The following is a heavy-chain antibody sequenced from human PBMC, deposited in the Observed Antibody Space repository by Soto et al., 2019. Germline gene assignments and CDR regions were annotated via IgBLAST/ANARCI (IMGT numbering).Heavy chain of an antibody. CDR3: ARDWTYAVDY. J-gene: IGHJ4*02. Sequence: GSLRLSCAASGFTFSDSAVNWVRQASGKGLEWVGQIRSKPFGPATAYAASVRGRFTISRDDSKNTAYLQMNSLNSDDTAVYYCARDWTYAVDYWGQGTLVTGS. CDR2: IRSKPFGPAT. V-gene: IGHV3-73*01. CDR1: GFTFSDSA. D-gene: IGHD1-7*01.